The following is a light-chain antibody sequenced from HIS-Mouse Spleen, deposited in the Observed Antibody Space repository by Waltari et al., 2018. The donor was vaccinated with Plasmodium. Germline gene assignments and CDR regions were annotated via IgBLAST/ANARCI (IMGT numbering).Light chain of an antibody. V-gene: IGKV1-39*01. CDR2: AAS. J-gene: IGKJ1*01. Sequence: DIQMTQSPSSLSASVGDRVTLTCRASQSISSYLNWYQQKPGKAPKLLIYAASSLQSGVRSRFSGSGSGTDFTLTISSLQPEYVATYYCQQSYSTWTFGQGTKVEIK. CDR3: QQSYSTWT. CDR1: QSISSY.